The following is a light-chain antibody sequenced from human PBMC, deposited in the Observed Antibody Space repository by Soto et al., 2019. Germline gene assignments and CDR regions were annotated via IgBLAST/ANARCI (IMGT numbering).Light chain of an antibody. V-gene: IGKV3-11*01. CDR2: DAS. CDR1: QNIDTY. J-gene: IGKJ4*01. Sequence: EIVLTQSPTTLSLSPGESATLSCRASQNIDTYLAWYQQKVGQPPRLLSYDASSRAPGIPARFSGSGSGTDFNLTISSLEPEDLAVYYCQQRRDWVTFGGGTKVEIK. CDR3: QQRRDWVT.